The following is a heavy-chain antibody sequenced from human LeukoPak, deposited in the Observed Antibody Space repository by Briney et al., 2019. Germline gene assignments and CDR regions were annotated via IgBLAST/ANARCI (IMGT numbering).Heavy chain of an antibody. V-gene: IGHV4-4*02. Sequence: SGTLSLTCAVSGGSISSSNWWSWVRQPPGKGLEWIGEIYHSGSTNYNPSLKSRVTISVDRSKNQFSLKLSSVTAADTAVYYCAREGVIAARVAFDIWGQGTLVTVSS. D-gene: IGHD6-6*01. CDR2: IYHSGST. CDR3: AREGVIAARVAFDI. CDR1: GGSISSSNW. J-gene: IGHJ3*02.